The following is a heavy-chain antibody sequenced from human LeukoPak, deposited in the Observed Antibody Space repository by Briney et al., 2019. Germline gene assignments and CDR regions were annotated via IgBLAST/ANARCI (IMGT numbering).Heavy chain of an antibody. Sequence: GGSLRLSSAASGFTFSSYAMSWVRQAPGKGLEWVSAISGSGGSTYYADSVKGRFTISRDNSKNTLYLQMNSLRAEDTAVYYCAKFSWYGEYFDYWGQGTLVTVSS. J-gene: IGHJ4*02. CDR1: GFTFSSYA. CDR3: AKFSWYGEYFDY. D-gene: IGHD6-13*01. V-gene: IGHV3-23*01. CDR2: ISGSGGST.